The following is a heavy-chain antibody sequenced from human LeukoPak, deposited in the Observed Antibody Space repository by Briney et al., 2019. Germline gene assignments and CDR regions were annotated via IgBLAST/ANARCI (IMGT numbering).Heavy chain of an antibody. J-gene: IGHJ4*02. D-gene: IGHD3-9*01. Sequence: ASVKVSCKVSGYSFTSYGISWVRQAPGQGLEWMGWISAYNGNTNYAQKLQGRVTMTTDTSTSTAYMELRSLRSDDTAVYYCARGGRGDILTGYYSLWGQGTLVTVSS. CDR1: GYSFTSYG. CDR3: ARGGRGDILTGYYSL. V-gene: IGHV1-18*01. CDR2: ISAYNGNT.